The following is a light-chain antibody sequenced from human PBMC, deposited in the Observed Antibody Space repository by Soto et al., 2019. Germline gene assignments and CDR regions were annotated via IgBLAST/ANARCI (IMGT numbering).Light chain of an antibody. CDR1: QSVSSN. Sequence: IVMTQSPATLSVSPDGGATLSCRARQSVSSNLAWYQQRPGQAPRLLMFGVSTRATGIPARFSGSGSGTEFTLTISSLQSEDFAIYYCQQYNDWPRTFGQGTKV. J-gene: IGKJ1*01. CDR3: QQYNDWPRT. CDR2: GVS. V-gene: IGKV3-15*01.